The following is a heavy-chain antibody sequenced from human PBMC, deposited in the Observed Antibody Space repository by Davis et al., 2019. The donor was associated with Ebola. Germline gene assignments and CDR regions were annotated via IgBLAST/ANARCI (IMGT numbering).Heavy chain of an antibody. CDR2: IKTDGSYT. J-gene: IGHJ4*02. Sequence: GESLKISCAASGFTFSSYWMHWVRQAPGKGLVWVSRIKTDGSYTNYADSVKGRFAIFRDNAKNTLYLQMNSLRAEDTAVYYCEGGPYCSGDSCYDYWGQGTLVTVSS. D-gene: IGHD2-15*01. V-gene: IGHV3-74*01. CDR1: GFTFSSYW. CDR3: EGGPYCSGDSCYDY.